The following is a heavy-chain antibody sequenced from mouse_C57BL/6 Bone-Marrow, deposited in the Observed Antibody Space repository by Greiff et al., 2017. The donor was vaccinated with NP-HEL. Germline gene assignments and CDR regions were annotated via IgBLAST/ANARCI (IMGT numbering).Heavy chain of an antibody. CDR3: ARPPGGSSYWYFDV. D-gene: IGHD1-1*01. Sequence: QVQLQQPGAELVMPGASVKLSCKASGYTFTSYWMHWVKQRPGQGLEWIGEIDPSDSYTNYNQKFKGKSTLTVDKSSSTAYMQLSSLTSEDSAVYYCARPPGGSSYWYFDVWGTGTTVTVSS. V-gene: IGHV1-69*01. CDR2: IDPSDSYT. CDR1: GYTFTSYW. J-gene: IGHJ1*03.